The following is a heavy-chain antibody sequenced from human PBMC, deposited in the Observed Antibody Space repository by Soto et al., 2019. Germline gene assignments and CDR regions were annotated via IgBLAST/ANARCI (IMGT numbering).Heavy chain of an antibody. D-gene: IGHD3-16*01. Sequence: QVQLVESGGGVVQPGRSLRLSCAASGFTFSSYAMHWVRQAPGKGLEWVAVISYDGSNKYYADSVKGRFTIFRDNSKNPLYLQMNSLRAEDTAVYYCARAYEGDYFDYWGQGTLVTVSS. J-gene: IGHJ4*02. CDR1: GFTFSSYA. CDR2: ISYDGSNK. V-gene: IGHV3-30-3*01. CDR3: ARAYEGDYFDY.